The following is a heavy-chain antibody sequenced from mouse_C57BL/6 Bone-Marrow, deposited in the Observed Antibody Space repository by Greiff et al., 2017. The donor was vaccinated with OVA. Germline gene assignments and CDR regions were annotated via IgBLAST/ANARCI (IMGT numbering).Heavy chain of an antibody. Sequence: VQLQQSGPVLVKPGASVKMSCKASGYTFTDYYMNWVKQSHGKSLEWIGVINPYNGGTSYNQKFKGKATLTVDKSSSTAYMELNSLTSEDSAVYYCARRADGSSSYYFDYWGQGTTLTVSS. CDR2: INPYNGGT. CDR1: GYTFTDYY. J-gene: IGHJ2*01. V-gene: IGHV1-19*01. D-gene: IGHD1-1*01. CDR3: ARRADGSSSYYFDY.